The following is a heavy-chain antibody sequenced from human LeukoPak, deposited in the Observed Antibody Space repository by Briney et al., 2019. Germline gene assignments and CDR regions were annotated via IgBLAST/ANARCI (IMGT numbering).Heavy chain of an antibody. D-gene: IGHD6-13*01. CDR1: GYTCTSYG. Sequence: ASVKVSCKASGYTCTSYGISWGRQAPGQGLEWMGWISAYNGNTNYAKMPLGRVTMTTDTSTSTAYMELRSLRSDDTAVYYCARGAAPTNEYFQHWGQGTLVTVSS. CDR3: ARGAAPTNEYFQH. CDR2: ISAYNGNT. V-gene: IGHV1-18*01. J-gene: IGHJ1*01.